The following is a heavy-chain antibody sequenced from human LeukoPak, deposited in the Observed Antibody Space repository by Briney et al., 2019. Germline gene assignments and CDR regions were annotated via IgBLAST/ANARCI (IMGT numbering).Heavy chain of an antibody. CDR1: GFTFSSYA. Sequence: PGGSLRLSCAASGFTFSSYAMSWVRPAPGKGLEWFSAIIGSGRSTYYADSVKGRLTISKAHSKNTLYVQMSSLRAQDTALYSCGKLPSPVAGTEFDYWGQGTLVTVSS. J-gene: IGHJ4*02. V-gene: IGHV3-23*01. D-gene: IGHD6-19*01. CDR3: GKLPSPVAGTEFDY. CDR2: IIGSGRST.